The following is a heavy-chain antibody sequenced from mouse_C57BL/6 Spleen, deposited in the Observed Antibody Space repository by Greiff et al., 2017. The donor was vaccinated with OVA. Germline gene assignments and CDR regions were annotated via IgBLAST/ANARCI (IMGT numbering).Heavy chain of an antibody. D-gene: IGHD1-1*01. Sequence: EVKLVESGEGLVKPGGSLKLSCAASGFTFSSYAMSWVRQTPEKRLEWVAYISSGGDYIYYADTVKGRSTMSRDNARNTVYLQMSSLKSEDTAVYYCARDPLPSYGSASFDDWGKGTTLTVSS. CDR3: ARDPLPSYGSASFDD. CDR2: ISSGGDYI. V-gene: IGHV5S21*01. J-gene: IGHJ2*01. CDR1: GFTFSSYA.